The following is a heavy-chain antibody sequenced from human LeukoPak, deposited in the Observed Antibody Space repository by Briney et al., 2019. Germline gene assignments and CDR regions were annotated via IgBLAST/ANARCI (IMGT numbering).Heavy chain of an antibody. CDR1: GGSFSGYY. CDR2: INHSGST. Sequence: SETLSLTCAVYGGSFSGYYWSWIRQPPGKGLEWIGEINHSGSTNYNPSLKSRVTISVDTSKKQFSLKLSSVTAADTAVYYCARGGRDGYNNWGQGTLVTASS. V-gene: IGHV4-34*01. D-gene: IGHD5-24*01. CDR3: ARGGRDGYNN. J-gene: IGHJ4*02.